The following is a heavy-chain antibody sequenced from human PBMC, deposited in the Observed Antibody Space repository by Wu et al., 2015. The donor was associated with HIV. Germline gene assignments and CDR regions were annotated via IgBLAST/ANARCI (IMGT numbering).Heavy chain of an antibody. CDR2: INPSGGST. CDR3: AREGVGAFDI. V-gene: IGHV1-46*03. Sequence: QAQLVQSGGEVKKPGASVKVSCKASGYTFTSHGISWVRQAPGQGLEWMGIINPSGGSTSYAQKFQGRVTMTRDTSTSTVYMELSSLRSEDTAVYYCAREGVGAFDIWGQGTMVTVSS. CDR1: GYTFTSHG. J-gene: IGHJ3*02. D-gene: IGHD3-10*01.